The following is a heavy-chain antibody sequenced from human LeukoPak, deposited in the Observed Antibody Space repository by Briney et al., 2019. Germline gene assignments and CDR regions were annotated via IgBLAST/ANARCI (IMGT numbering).Heavy chain of an antibody. V-gene: IGHV3-48*02. CDR3: ANDKRYAFDY. CDR1: GFSFTDYP. CDR2: IRTTAEGAKYA. Sequence: PGGSLRLSRATSGFSFTDYPMNWVRQAPGKGLEWISNIRTTAEGAKYAYYADSVKGRVTISRDDGKNTLYLHMNSLRDDDTAVYHAANDKRYAFDYWGQGILVTVSS. D-gene: IGHD3-9*01. J-gene: IGHJ4*02.